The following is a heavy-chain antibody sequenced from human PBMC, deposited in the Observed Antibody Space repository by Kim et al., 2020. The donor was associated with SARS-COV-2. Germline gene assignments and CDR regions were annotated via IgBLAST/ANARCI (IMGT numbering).Heavy chain of an antibody. CDR3: ARDQKGPSD. CDR2: IYSTGGT. J-gene: IGHJ4*02. Sequence: GGSLRLSCAASGFSVSTNYMSWVRQAPGKGLEWVSVIYSTGGTYYADSVKGRFTISRDNSKDIMFLQMNSLRAEDTALYFCARDQKGPSDWGQGTLVTVSS. V-gene: IGHV3-53*01. CDR1: GFSVSTNY.